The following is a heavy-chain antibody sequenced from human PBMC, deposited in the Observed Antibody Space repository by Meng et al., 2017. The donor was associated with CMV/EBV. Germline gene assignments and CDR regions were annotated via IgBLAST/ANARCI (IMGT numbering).Heavy chain of an antibody. V-gene: IGHV3-23*01. CDR1: GFTFSSYA. CDR3: AKRIVPAAILSVYYYYGMDV. D-gene: IGHD2-2*02. J-gene: IGHJ6*02. CDR2: ISGSGGST. Sequence: GESLKISCAASGFTFSSYAMRWVRQAPGKGLEWVSAISGSGGSTYYADSVKGRFTISRDNSKKTLYLQMNSLRAEDTAVYYCAKRIVPAAILSVYYYYGMDVWGQGTTVTVSS.